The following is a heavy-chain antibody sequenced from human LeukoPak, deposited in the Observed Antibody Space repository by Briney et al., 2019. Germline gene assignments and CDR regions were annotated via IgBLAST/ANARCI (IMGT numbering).Heavy chain of an antibody. CDR2: IYYSGST. CDR1: GVSISSYY. Sequence: SETLSLTCTVSGVSISSYYWSWIRQPPGKGLEGIGYIYYSGSTNYNPSLKSRVTISVDTSKNQFSLKLSSVTAADTAVYYCARLVVTAIQGTYYFDYWGQGTLVTVSS. J-gene: IGHJ4*02. CDR3: ARLVVTAIQGTYYFDY. D-gene: IGHD2-21*02. V-gene: IGHV4-59*08.